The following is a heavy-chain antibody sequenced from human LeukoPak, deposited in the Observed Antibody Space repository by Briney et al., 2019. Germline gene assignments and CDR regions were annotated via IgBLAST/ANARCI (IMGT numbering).Heavy chain of an antibody. CDR2: INSDGRST. J-gene: IGHJ6*02. Sequence: GGSLRLSCAASGFTFSGYWMNWVRQAPGKGLEWVSRINSDGRSTNYADSVKGRFTISRDNAKNTLYLQMNSLRAEDTAVYYCARSHCSSTSCPFYYYGMDVWGQGTTVTVSS. V-gene: IGHV3-74*01. CDR3: ARSHCSSTSCPFYYYGMDV. CDR1: GFTFSGYW. D-gene: IGHD2-2*01.